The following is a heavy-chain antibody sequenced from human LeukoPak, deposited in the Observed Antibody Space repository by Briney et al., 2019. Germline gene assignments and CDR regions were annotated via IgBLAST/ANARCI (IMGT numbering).Heavy chain of an antibody. CDR2: IYYSGST. Sequence: SETLSLTCTVSGGSISSSSYYWGWIRQPPGKGLEWIGSIYYSGSTYYNPSLKSLVTISVDTSKNQYSLKLSSVTAADTAVYYCAREAMFRGVMTDTYYYYMDVWGKGTTVTVSS. CDR3: AREAMFRGVMTDTYYYYMDV. V-gene: IGHV4-39*07. CDR1: GGSISSSSYY. J-gene: IGHJ6*03. D-gene: IGHD3-10*01.